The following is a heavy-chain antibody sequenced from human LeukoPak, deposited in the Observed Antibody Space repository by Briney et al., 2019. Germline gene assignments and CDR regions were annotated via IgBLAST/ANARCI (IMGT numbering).Heavy chain of an antibody. J-gene: IGHJ4*02. V-gene: IGHV4-4*02. CDR1: GGSISSGNW. CDR2: IYHSGNT. D-gene: IGHD3-9*01. Sequence: PSGTLSLTCAVSGGSISSGNWWSCVRQPPGKGLEWIGEIYHSGNTNYNPSLKSRVTISVDWSKNHFSLKLSSVTAADTAVYYCAREGDYDILTGYYFIDSWGQGTLVTVSS. CDR3: AREGDYDILTGYYFIDS.